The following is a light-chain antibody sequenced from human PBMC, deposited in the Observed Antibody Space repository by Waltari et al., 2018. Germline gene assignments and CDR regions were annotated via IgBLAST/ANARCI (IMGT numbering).Light chain of an antibody. CDR3: QQRSSWPLT. CDR2: DAS. V-gene: IGKV3-11*01. J-gene: IGKJ4*01. CDR1: QSLSSY. Sequence: EIVLTQSPATLSLSPGERATLSCRASQSLSSYLAWYQQKPGQPPRLLIYDASNRATGITARFSGSGSGTDFTLTISSLEPEDFAVYYCQQRSSWPLTFGGGTKVEIK.